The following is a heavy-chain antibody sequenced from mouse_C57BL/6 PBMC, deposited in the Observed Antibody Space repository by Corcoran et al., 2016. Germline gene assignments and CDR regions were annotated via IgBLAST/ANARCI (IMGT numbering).Heavy chain of an antibody. V-gene: IGHV9-3*01. Sequence: QIQLVQSGPELKKPGETVKISCKASGYTFTTYGMSWVKQAPGKGLKWMGWINTYSGVPTYADDFKGRFAFSLETSASTAYLQINNLKNEDTATYFCASHYCGSSYWYFDVWGTGTTVTVSS. CDR2: INTYSGVP. J-gene: IGHJ1*03. CDR3: ASHYCGSSYWYFDV. D-gene: IGHD1-1*01. CDR1: GYTFTTYG.